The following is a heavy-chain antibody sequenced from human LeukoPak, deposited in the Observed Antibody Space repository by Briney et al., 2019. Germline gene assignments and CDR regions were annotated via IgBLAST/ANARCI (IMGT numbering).Heavy chain of an antibody. CDR3: AREAYYYDSSGYYYPHLFDY. V-gene: IGHV1-46*01. Sequence: ASVKVSCKASGYTFTSYYMHWVRQAPGQGLEWMGIINPSGGSTSYAQKFQGRVTVTRDTSTSTVYMELSSLRSEDTAVYYCAREAYYYDSSGYYYPHLFDYWGQGTLVTVSS. D-gene: IGHD3-22*01. CDR1: GYTFTSYY. J-gene: IGHJ4*02. CDR2: INPSGGST.